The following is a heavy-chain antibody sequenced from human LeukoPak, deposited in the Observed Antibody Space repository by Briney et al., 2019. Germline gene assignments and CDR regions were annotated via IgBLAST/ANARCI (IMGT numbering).Heavy chain of an antibody. CDR1: GFTFSSYG. Sequence: GGSLRLSCAASGFTFSSYGMHWVRQAPGKGLEWVAVISYDGSNKYYADSVKGRFTISRDNSKNTLYPQMNSLRAEDTAVYYCAKVAHISGYDTLYYFDYWGQGTLVTVSS. CDR2: ISYDGSNK. J-gene: IGHJ4*02. CDR3: AKVAHISGYDTLYYFDY. V-gene: IGHV3-30*18. D-gene: IGHD5-12*01.